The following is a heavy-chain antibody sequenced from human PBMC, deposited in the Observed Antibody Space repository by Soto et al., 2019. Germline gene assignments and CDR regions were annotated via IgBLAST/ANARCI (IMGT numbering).Heavy chain of an antibody. CDR1: GGSISRGDYY. D-gene: IGHD6-13*01. CDR2: IYYSGSA. J-gene: IGHJ5*02. Sequence: SETLSLTCTVSGGSISRGDYYWSWIRQPPGKGLEWIGYIYYSGSAYYNPYLKSRVTISVDRSKNQFCLKLRSVTAADTAVYYCARGPDGYSSDWYNWFDPWGQGTLVTVSS. CDR3: ARGPDGYSSDWYNWFDP. V-gene: IGHV4-30-4*01.